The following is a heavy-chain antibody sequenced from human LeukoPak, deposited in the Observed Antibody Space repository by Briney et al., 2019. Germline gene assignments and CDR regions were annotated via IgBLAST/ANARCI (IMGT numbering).Heavy chain of an antibody. Sequence: GGSLRLSCVASGFTFSSYWMNWVRQAPGKGLEWVSYITADSGTTYYADSVKGRFSISRDNAKNSLFLQMNSLRDEDTAVYYCASRDYFDYWGQGTLVTVSS. V-gene: IGHV3-48*02. CDR2: ITADSGTT. CDR1: GFTFSSYW. CDR3: ASRDYFDY. J-gene: IGHJ4*02.